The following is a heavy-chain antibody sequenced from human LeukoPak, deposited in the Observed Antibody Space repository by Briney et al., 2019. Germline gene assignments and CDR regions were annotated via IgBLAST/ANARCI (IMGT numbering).Heavy chain of an antibody. V-gene: IGHV4-39*07. D-gene: IGHD4-11*01. CDR3: ARDPHSKLQNAFDI. CDR1: GGSISSSSYY. J-gene: IGHJ3*02. Sequence: SETLSLTCTVSGGSISSSSYYWGWIRQPPGKGLEWIGSIYYSGSTYYNPSLKSRVTISVDTSKDQFSLKLSSVTAADTAVYYCARDPHSKLQNAFDIWGQGTMVTVSS. CDR2: IYYSGST.